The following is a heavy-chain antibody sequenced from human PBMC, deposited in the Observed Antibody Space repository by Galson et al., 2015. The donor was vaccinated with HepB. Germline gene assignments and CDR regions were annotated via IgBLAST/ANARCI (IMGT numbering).Heavy chain of an antibody. CDR2: ITGKGERT. D-gene: IGHD5-18*01. CDR1: GFAFDSHA. Sequence: SLRLSCAASGFAFDSHAMSWVRQAPGRGLEWISGITGKGERTFYADSVKGRFTVSKDKSNNMLYLQMNSLRAEDAGLYFCAKGYGLIDSWGQGILVTVSS. J-gene: IGHJ5*01. V-gene: IGHV3-23*01. CDR3: AKGYGLIDS.